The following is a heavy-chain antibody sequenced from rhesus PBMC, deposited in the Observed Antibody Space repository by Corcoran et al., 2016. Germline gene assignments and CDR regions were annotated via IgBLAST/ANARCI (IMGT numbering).Heavy chain of an antibody. Sequence: EVQLVESGRGLVQPGGSLRLSCTGSGFTFGSHYMYWVRQAPGKGRGWLSVIITGGDNTWNTDSVKGRFTTSKENAKNTLYLQMNSLRAEDTAVYYCARGRITGTAIDYWGQGVLVTVSS. CDR3: ARGRITGTAIDY. D-gene: IGHD1-26*01. CDR1: GFTFGSHY. V-gene: IGHV3-8*01. J-gene: IGHJ4*01. CDR2: IITGGDNT.